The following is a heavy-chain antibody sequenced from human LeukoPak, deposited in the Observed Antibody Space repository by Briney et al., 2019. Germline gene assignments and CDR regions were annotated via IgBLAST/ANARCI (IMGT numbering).Heavy chain of an antibody. Sequence: SVKVSCKASGGTFSSYAISWVRQAPGQGLEWMGGIIPIFSTADYAQKFQGRVTITADESTSTAYMELSSLRSEDTAVYYCARMMTPRLYYDSTGYYYGAFDIWGQGTMVTVSS. CDR1: GGTFSSYA. D-gene: IGHD3-22*01. CDR3: ARMMTPRLYYDSTGYYYGAFDI. CDR2: IIPIFSTA. J-gene: IGHJ3*02. V-gene: IGHV1-69*13.